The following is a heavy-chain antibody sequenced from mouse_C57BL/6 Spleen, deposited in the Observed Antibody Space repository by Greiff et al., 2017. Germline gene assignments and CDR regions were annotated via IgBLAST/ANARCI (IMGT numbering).Heavy chain of an antibody. J-gene: IGHJ2*01. CDR2: IDPSDSYT. D-gene: IGHD2-3*01. Sequence: QVQLQQPGAELVRPGTSVKLSCKASGYTFTSYWMHWVKQRPGQGLEWIGVIDPSDSYTNYNQKFKGKATLTVDTSSITAYMQLSSLTSEDSAVYYCARRWLLPYYGYWGQGTTLTVSS. CDR1: GYTFTSYW. CDR3: ARRWLLPYYGY. V-gene: IGHV1-59*01.